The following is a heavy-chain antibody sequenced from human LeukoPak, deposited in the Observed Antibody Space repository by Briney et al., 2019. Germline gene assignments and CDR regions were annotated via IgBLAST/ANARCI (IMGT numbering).Heavy chain of an antibody. CDR3: AKRYSGSYSRFDY. CDR2: ISGSGGSR. V-gene: IGHV3-23*01. J-gene: IGHJ4*02. D-gene: IGHD1-26*01. Sequence: GGSLRLSCAASGFTFNNYAMSWVRQAPGKGLEWVSAISGSGGSRYYADSVKGRFTISRDNSKNTLYLQMNSLRAEDTAVYYCAKRYSGSYSRFDYWGQGTLVTVSS. CDR1: GFTFNNYA.